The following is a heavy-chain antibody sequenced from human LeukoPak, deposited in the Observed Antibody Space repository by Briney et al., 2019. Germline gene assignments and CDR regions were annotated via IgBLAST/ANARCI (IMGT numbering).Heavy chain of an antibody. CDR3: ARVTGGSSWYGAADY. Sequence: GGSLRLSCAASAFTFSTHTMNWFRQAPGEGLEWVSSISSSSYYIHYADSVKGRFTISRDNAKNSLFLQMNRLRAEDTAMYYSARVTGGSSWYGAADYWGQGTLVTVSS. V-gene: IGHV3-21*01. CDR1: AFTFSTHT. CDR2: ISSSSYYI. D-gene: IGHD6-13*01. J-gene: IGHJ4*02.